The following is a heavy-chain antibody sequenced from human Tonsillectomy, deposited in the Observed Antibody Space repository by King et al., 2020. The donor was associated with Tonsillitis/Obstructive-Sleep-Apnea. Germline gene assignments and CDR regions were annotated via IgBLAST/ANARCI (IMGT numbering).Heavy chain of an antibody. D-gene: IGHD4-17*01. CDR2: ISGSGGST. Sequence: VQLVESGGGLVQPGGSLRLSCAASGFTFSSYAMSWVRQAPGKGLEWVSAISGSGGSTYYADSVKGRFTISRDNAKNTLYLQMNSLEAEDTAVYYCAKDRGHDYGAYGWFDPWGQGTLVTVSS. CDR1: GFTFSSYA. V-gene: IGHV3-23*04. CDR3: AKDRGHDYGAYGWFDP. J-gene: IGHJ5*02.